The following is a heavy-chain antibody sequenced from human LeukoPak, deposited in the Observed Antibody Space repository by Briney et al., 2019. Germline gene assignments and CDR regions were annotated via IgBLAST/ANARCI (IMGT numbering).Heavy chain of an antibody. V-gene: IGHV4-39*01. D-gene: IGHD2-15*01. Sequence: SETLSLTCTVSGGSISSSSYYWGWIRQPPGKGLEWIGSIYYSGSTYYNPALKSRVTISVDTSKNQFSLKLRSVTAADTAVYYCARTACSGGTCYSQRGAFDIWGQGTMVTVSS. CDR3: ARTACSGGTCYSQRGAFDI. CDR2: IYYSGST. CDR1: GGSISSSSYY. J-gene: IGHJ3*02.